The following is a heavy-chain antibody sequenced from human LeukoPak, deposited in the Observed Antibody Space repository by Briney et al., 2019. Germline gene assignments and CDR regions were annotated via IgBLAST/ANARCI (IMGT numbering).Heavy chain of an antibody. J-gene: IGHJ4*02. V-gene: IGHV4-61*02. Sequence: SETLSLTCTVSGGSISSGSYYWTWIRQPAGKGLEWIGRIYPSGTTNYNPSLKSRVTISLDTSKNQFSLKLSSVTAADSAVYYCARRHHDFWRPFDSWGQGTLVTVSS. CDR1: GGSISSGSYY. CDR3: ARRHHDFWRPFDS. D-gene: IGHD3-3*01. CDR2: IYPSGTT.